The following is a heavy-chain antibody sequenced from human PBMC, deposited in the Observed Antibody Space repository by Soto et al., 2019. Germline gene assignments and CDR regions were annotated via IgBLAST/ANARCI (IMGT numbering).Heavy chain of an antibody. Sequence: SETLSLTCSVSGASISSYYWSWIRQPPGKGLEWLAYIYYSGNTSYNPSLKSRDSISLDTSMNQFSLKLSSVTAADTVVYYCARTYDDSGPNSGGYGFDIWGQGTMVT. CDR2: IYYSGNT. CDR1: GASISSYY. CDR3: ARTYDDSGPNSGGYGFDI. V-gene: IGHV4-59*01. J-gene: IGHJ3*02. D-gene: IGHD3-22*01.